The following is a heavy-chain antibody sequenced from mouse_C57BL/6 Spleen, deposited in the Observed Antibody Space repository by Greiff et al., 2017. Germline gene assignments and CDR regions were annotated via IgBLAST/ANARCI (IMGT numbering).Heavy chain of an antibody. CDR1: GFTFSDYG. CDR2: ISSGSSTI. D-gene: IGHD1-1*01. V-gene: IGHV5-17*01. CDR3: ARQYPIYYGSSLYYFDY. J-gene: IGHJ2*01. Sequence: DVKLVESGGGLVKPGGSLKLSCAASGFTFSDYGMHWVRQAPEKGLEWVAYISSGSSTIYYADTVKGRFTISRDNAKNTLFLQMTSLRSEDTAMYYCARQYPIYYGSSLYYFDYWGQGTTLPVSS.